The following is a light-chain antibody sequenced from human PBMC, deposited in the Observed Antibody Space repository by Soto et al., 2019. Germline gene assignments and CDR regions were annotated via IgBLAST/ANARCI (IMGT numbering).Light chain of an antibody. V-gene: IGKV1-6*01. CDR3: LQDINYPWT. J-gene: IGKJ1*01. CDR2: GAS. CDR1: QGIGNA. Sequence: IHMSQSPSSLSASVGYRFTISCRASQGIGNALGWYQQKPGKPPKVLIYGASNLQSGVPPRFRGSGSGTDFTLAISSLQPEDSETYYCLQDINYPWTFGQGTKVDIK.